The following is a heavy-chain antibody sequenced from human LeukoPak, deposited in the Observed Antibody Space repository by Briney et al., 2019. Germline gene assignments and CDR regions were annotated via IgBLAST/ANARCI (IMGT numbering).Heavy chain of an antibody. CDR1: GFTFSSYS. Sequence: GGSLRLSCAASGFTFSSYSMNWVRQAPGKGLEWVSYISSSSSYIYYADSVKGRFTISRDNAKNSLYLQMNSLRAEDTAVYYCARDQAVAGTNDAFDIWSQGTMVTVSS. D-gene: IGHD6-19*01. V-gene: IGHV3-21*05. CDR3: ARDQAVAGTNDAFDI. CDR2: ISSSSSYI. J-gene: IGHJ3*02.